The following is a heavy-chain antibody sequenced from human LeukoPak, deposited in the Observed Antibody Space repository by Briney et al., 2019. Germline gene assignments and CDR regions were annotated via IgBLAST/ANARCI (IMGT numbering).Heavy chain of an antibody. D-gene: IGHD3-16*01. CDR3: ARVSSRLRTGMDV. J-gene: IGHJ6*04. Sequence: SETLSLTCTVSGGSISSYYWSWIRQPPGKGLEWIGYIYYSGSTNYNPSLESRVTISVDTSKNQFSLKLSSVTAADTAVYYCARVSSRLRTGMDVWGKGTTVTVSS. V-gene: IGHV4-59*01. CDR1: GGSISSYY. CDR2: IYYSGST.